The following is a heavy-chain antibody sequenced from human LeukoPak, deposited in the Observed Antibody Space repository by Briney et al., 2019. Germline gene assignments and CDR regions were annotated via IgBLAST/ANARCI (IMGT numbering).Heavy chain of an antibody. V-gene: IGHV3-23*01. D-gene: IGHD6-13*01. J-gene: IGHJ6*02. CDR2: ISGSGGST. CDR3: AKDIAAAGTPREIYYYYGMDV. Sequence: GGSLRLSCAASGFTFSGYAMSWVRQAPGKGLEWVSSISGSGGSTYYADSVKGRFTISRDNSKNTLYLQMNSLRAEDTAVYYCAKDIAAAGTPREIYYYYGMDVWGQGTTVTVSS. CDR1: GFTFSGYA.